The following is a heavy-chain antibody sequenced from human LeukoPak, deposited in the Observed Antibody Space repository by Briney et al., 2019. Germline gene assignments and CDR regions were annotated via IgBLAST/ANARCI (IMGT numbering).Heavy chain of an antibody. CDR3: ASLIVVAGRPYFDY. CDR1: GGSISSDPYY. Sequence: SETLSLTCTVSGGSISSDPYYWGWIRQSPGKGLEWIGSIYHTGSTYYNPSLKSRVTISVDTSKNQFSLRLTSMTAADTSVYYCASLIVVAGRPYFDYWGQGTLVTVSP. V-gene: IGHV4-39*01. CDR2: IYHTGST. J-gene: IGHJ4*02. D-gene: IGHD6-19*01.